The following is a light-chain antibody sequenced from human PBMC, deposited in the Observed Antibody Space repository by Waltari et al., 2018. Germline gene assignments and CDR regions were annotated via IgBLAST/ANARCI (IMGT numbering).Light chain of an antibody. CDR2: GSS. J-gene: IGKJ1*01. Sequence: EIVLTQSPGTLSLSPGERATLSCRASESVKGNYLVWYQQKPGQAPRVLIYGSSKRATGIPDRFSGSGSGRDFTLTISRLEPEDFAMYYCQQYNIWPWTFGPGTNVDIK. V-gene: IGKV3-20*01. CDR1: ESVKGNY. CDR3: QQYNIWPWT.